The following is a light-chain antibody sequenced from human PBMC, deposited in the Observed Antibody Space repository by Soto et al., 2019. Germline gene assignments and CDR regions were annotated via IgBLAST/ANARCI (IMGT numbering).Light chain of an antibody. CDR1: SSDVGGYNY. V-gene: IGLV2-14*01. CDR2: AVT. J-gene: IGLJ2*01. CDR3: SSYAGSTTLVV. Sequence: QSVLTQPASVSGSPGQSITISCTGTSSDVGGYNYVSWYQQHPGKVPKLMIYAVTNRPSGVSNRFSGSKSGNTASLTISGLQAEDEADYYCSSYAGSTTLVVFGGGTKLTVL.